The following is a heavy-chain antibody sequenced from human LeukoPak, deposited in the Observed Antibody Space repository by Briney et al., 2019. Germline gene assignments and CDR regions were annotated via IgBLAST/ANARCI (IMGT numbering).Heavy chain of an antibody. J-gene: IGHJ4*02. Sequence: SETLSLTCTVSGGSISSSSYYWGWIRQPPGKGLEWIGSIYYSGSTYYNPSLKSRVTISVDTSKNQFSLRLSSVTAADTAAYYCARIEMATISGYWGQGTLVTVSS. CDR3: ARIEMATISGY. V-gene: IGHV4-39*01. CDR1: GGSISSSSYY. D-gene: IGHD5-24*01. CDR2: IYYSGST.